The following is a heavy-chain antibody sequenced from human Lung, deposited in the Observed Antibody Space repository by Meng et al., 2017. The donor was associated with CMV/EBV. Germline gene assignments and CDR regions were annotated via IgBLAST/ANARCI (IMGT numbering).Heavy chain of an antibody. Sequence: ESLKISXAASGFTFSSYSMNWVRQAPGKGLEWVSSISSSSSYIYYADSVKGRFTISRDNAKNSLYLQMNSLRAEDTAVYYCARDPEVVVAATRVYYGMDVWGQGTTVTVSS. CDR2: ISSSSSYI. CDR3: ARDPEVVVAATRVYYGMDV. D-gene: IGHD2-15*01. CDR1: GFTFSSYS. J-gene: IGHJ6*02. V-gene: IGHV3-21*01.